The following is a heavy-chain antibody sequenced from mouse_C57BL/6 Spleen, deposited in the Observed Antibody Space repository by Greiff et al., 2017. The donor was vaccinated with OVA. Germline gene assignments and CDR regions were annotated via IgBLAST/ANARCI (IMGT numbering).Heavy chain of an antibody. CDR3: ARWAIYDYAFHFDY. J-gene: IGHJ2*01. V-gene: IGHV5-16*01. D-gene: IGHD2-4*01. CDR2: INYDGSST. CDR1: GFTFSDYY. Sequence: EVKVVESEGGLVQPGSSMKLSCTASGFTFSDYYMAWVRQVPEKGLEWVANINYDGSSTYYLDSLKSRFIISRDNAKNILYLQMSSLKSEDTATYYCARWAIYDYAFHFDYWGQGTTLTVSS.